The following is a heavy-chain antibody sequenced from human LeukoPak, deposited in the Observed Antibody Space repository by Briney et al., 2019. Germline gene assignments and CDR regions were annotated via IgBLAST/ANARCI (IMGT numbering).Heavy chain of an antibody. V-gene: IGHV3-74*01. D-gene: IGHD6-19*01. CDR3: ACIAVAGTGSDY. CDR2: INSDGSST. CDR1: GFTFSSYW. J-gene: IGHJ4*02. Sequence: GGSLILSCAASGFTFSSYWMHWVRQAPGKGLVWVSRINSDGSSTSYADSVKGRFTISRDNAKNTLYLQMNSLRAEDTAVYYCACIAVAGTGSDYWGQGTPVTVSS.